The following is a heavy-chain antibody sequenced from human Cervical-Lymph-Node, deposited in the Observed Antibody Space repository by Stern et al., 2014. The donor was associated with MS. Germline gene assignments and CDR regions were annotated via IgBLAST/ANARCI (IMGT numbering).Heavy chain of an antibody. D-gene: IGHD1-14*01. CDR3: ARQTTAWASDV. Sequence: EVQLVESGAELIRPGASLKISCKGSGYKFTTYWIAWVRQTPGKGLEWMGFVYPGDSETRYSPSFQAEVAMSADNSTSTAYLQWSSLNASDTAMYFCARQTTAWASDVWGQGTLVTVSS. V-gene: IGHV5-51*01. CDR2: VYPGDSET. CDR1: GYKFTTYW. J-gene: IGHJ4*02.